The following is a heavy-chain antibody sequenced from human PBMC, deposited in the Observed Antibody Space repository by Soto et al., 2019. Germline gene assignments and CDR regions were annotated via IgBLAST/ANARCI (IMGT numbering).Heavy chain of an antibody. CDR1: GGTFSSYA. D-gene: IGHD2-2*01. Sequence: SVKVSCKASGGTFSSYAISLVRQAPGQGLEWMGGIIPIFGTANYAQKFQGRVTITADESTSTAYMELSSLRSEDTAVYYCAIYCSSTSCYPDYYYYGMDVWGQGTTVTLSS. V-gene: IGHV1-69*13. CDR3: AIYCSSTSCYPDYYYYGMDV. CDR2: IIPIFGTA. J-gene: IGHJ6*01.